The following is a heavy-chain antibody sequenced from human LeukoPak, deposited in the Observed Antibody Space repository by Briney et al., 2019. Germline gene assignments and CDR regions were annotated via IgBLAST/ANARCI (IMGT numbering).Heavy chain of an antibody. J-gene: IGHJ6*02. CDR1: GFTFSSYG. CDR3: ARGNKVVVISHGMDV. Sequence: GGSLRLSCAASGFTFSSYGMHWVRQAPGKGLDWVSFIRYDGSNKYYADSVKGRFTISRDNAKNSLYLQMNSLRAEDTAVYYCARGNKVVVISHGMDVWGQGTTVTVSS. V-gene: IGHV3-30*02. CDR2: IRYDGSNK. D-gene: IGHD3-22*01.